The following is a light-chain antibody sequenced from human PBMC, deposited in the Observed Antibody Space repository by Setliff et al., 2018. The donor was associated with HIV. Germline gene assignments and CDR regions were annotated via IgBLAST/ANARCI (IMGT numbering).Light chain of an antibody. CDR3: SSYAGNKGDV. CDR1: SGDAGGYNY. J-gene: IGLJ1*01. V-gene: IGLV2-8*01. CDR2: EVT. Sequence: QSALAQPPSASGSPGQSVTISCTGTSGDAGGYNYVSWYQQYPGKAPKLLIHEVTKRPSGVPDRFSGSKSGNTASLTVSGLQAEDEADYYCSSYAGNKGDVFGTGTKVTVL.